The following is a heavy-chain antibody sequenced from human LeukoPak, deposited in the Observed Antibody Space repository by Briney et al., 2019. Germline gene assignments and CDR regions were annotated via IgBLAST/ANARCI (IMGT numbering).Heavy chain of an antibody. J-gene: IGHJ4*02. V-gene: IGHV3-23*01. CDR3: AKVVGATQGGREDY. CDR1: GFTFSSYA. CDR2: ISGSGGST. Sequence: GGSLRLSCAASGFTFSSYAMSWVRQAPGKGLEWVSAISGSGGSTYYADSVKGRFTISRDNSKNTLYLQMNSLRAEDTAVYYCAKVVGATQGGREDYWGQGTLVTVSS. D-gene: IGHD1-26*01.